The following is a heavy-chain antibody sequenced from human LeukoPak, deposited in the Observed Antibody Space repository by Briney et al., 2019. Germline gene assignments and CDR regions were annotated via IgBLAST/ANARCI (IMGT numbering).Heavy chain of an antibody. V-gene: IGHV3-30*02. D-gene: IGHD4-17*01. Sequence: GGSLRLSCAASGFTFSSYGMHWVRQAPGKGLEWVAFIRYDGSNKYYADSVKGRFTISRDNSKNTLYLQMNSLRAEDTAVYYCARVEGGTTVTTDYYYYYYMDVWGKGTTVTISS. J-gene: IGHJ6*03. CDR2: IRYDGSNK. CDR1: GFTFSSYG. CDR3: ARVEGGTTVTTDYYYYYYMDV.